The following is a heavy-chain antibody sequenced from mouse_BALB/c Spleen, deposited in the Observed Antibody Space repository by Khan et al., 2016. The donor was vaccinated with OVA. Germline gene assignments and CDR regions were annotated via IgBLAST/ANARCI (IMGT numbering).Heavy chain of an antibody. J-gene: IGHJ3*01. CDR1: GYSFTAYY. D-gene: IGHD2-14*01. CDR2: INSNTDNT. V-gene: IGHV1-26*01. CDR3: ARGYDFIAY. Sequence: EVQLQQSGPDLVKTGASVKISCTASGYSFTAYYMNWVKLSHGKSLECIGCINSNTDNTNYNPKFKGKAILTVDTSSSTAYLELRSLTSEDSAVFVRARGYDFIAYWGQGTLVTVSA.